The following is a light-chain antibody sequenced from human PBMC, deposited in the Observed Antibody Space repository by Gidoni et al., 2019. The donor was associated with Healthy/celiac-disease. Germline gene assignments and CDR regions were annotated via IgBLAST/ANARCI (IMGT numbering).Light chain of an antibody. V-gene: IGKV1-39*01. Sequence: DIQMTQSPSSLSASVGDRVTIPCRASQSISSYLNWYQQKPGTAPKLLIYAASSLQSGVPSRFSGSGSGTDFTLTISSLQPEDFATYYCQQSYSTSSLTFXGXTKVEIK. CDR3: QQSYSTSSLT. CDR2: AAS. CDR1: QSISSY. J-gene: IGKJ4*01.